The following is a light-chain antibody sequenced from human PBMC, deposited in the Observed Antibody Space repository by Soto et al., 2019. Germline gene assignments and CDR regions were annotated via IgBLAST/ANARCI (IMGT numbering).Light chain of an antibody. J-gene: IGLJ1*01. Sequence: QSALTQPASVSGSPGQSITISCTGTSGDIGASNYVSWYQQFPDKAPKLIIYDVSDRPSGVSTRFSGSKSGNTASLTISGLQHEDEADYYCTSYSTYSGVFGTGTKLTVL. CDR3: TSYSTYSGV. CDR1: SGDIGASNY. V-gene: IGLV2-14*01. CDR2: DVS.